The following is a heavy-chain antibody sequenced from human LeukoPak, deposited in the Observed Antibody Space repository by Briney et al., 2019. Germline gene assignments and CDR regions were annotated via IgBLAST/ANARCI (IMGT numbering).Heavy chain of an antibody. CDR1: GFTFSSYA. V-gene: IGHV3-64*01. J-gene: IGHJ4*02. Sequence: QSGGSLRLSCAASGFTFSSYAMHWVRQAPGKGLEYVSAISSNGGSTYYANSVKGRFTISRDNPKNTLYLQMGSLRAEDMAVYYCARVMYGDYGTYYFDYWGQGTLVTVSS. D-gene: IGHD4-17*01. CDR2: ISSNGGST. CDR3: ARVMYGDYGTYYFDY.